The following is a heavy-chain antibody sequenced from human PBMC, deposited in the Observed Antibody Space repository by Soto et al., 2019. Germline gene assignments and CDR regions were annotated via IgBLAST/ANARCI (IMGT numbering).Heavy chain of an antibody. D-gene: IGHD6-13*01. V-gene: IGHV1-18*01. CDR3: AREIGIAAAGAPFDY. CDR2: ISAYNGNT. Sequence: VASVKVSCKASGYTFTNYGISWVRQAPGQGLEWMGWISAYNGNTNYAQNLQGRVTMTTDTSTSTAYMELRSLKSDDTAVYYCAREIGIAAAGAPFDYWGQGTLVTVSS. J-gene: IGHJ4*02. CDR1: GYTFTNYG.